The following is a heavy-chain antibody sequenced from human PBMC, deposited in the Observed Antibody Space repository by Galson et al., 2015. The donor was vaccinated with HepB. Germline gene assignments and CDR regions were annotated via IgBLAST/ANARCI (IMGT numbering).Heavy chain of an antibody. J-gene: IGHJ4*02. Sequence: SVKVSCKASGGTFNNYAITWVRQAPGQGLEWMEGIIPLFDTANYAQKFQGRVRITADRSTSAVYMELSSLRSEDTAIYYCARDRVVAGPGGGSLQEWGQGTLVTVSS. CDR1: GGTFNNYA. V-gene: IGHV1-69*06. D-gene: IGHD2-15*01. CDR2: IIPLFDTA. CDR3: ARDRVVAGPGGGSLQE.